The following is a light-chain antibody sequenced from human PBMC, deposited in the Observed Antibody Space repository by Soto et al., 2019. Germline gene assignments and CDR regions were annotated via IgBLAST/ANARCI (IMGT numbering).Light chain of an antibody. Sequence: QSLLTQSPSASGTPGQRVTISCSGGSSNVGSNAVSWYQQLPGTAPKLLIYSSSQRPPGVPDRVSGSKSGTSASLAISGLQSEDEADYYCAAWDDSLNGGVFGGGTKLTVL. V-gene: IGLV1-44*01. CDR3: AAWDDSLNGGV. CDR1: SSNVGSNA. CDR2: SSS. J-gene: IGLJ3*02.